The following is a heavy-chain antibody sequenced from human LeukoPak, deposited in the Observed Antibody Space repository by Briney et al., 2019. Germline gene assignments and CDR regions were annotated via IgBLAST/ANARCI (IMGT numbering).Heavy chain of an antibody. J-gene: IGHJ4*02. CDR3: ARSLLWFGPDS. V-gene: IGHV4-34*01. CDR1: GGSFTDYY. CDR2: INHSGST. Sequence: PSETLSLTCAVYGGSFTDYYWSWIRQPPGKGLEWIGEINHSGSTNYHPSLKSRVTISLDTSKNQFYLKATSVTAADTAVYYCARSLLWFGPDSWGQGILVTVSS. D-gene: IGHD3-10*01.